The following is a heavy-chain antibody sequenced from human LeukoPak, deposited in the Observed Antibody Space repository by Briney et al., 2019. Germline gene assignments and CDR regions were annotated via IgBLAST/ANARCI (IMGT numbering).Heavy chain of an antibody. CDR2: ISGDGGST. V-gene: IGHV3-43*02. CDR3: ASVDFDWLFRIDY. CDR1: GFTFDDYA. D-gene: IGHD3-9*01. J-gene: IGHJ4*02. Sequence: GGSLRLSCAASGFTFDDYAMHWVRQAPGKGLEWVSLISGDGGSTYYADSVKGRFTISRDNSKNSLYLQMNSLRTEGTALYYCASVDFDWLFRIDYWGQGTLVTVSS.